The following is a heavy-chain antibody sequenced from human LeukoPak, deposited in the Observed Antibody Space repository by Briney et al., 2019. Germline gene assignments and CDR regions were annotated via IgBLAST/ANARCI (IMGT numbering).Heavy chain of an antibody. CDR3: ARDSSGCYGSPMWGERYYYGMDA. Sequence: GGSLRLSCAASGFTFSSYWMSWVRQAPGKGLEWVANIKQDGSEKYYVDSVKGRFTISRDNAKNSLYLQMNSLRAEDTAVYYCARDSSGCYGSPMWGERYYYGMDAWGQGTTVTVSS. J-gene: IGHJ6*02. D-gene: IGHD6-19*01. CDR2: IKQDGSEK. V-gene: IGHV3-7*01. CDR1: GFTFSSYW.